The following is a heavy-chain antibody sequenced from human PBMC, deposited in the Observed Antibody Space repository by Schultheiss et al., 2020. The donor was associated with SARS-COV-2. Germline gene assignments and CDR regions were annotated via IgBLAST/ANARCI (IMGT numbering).Heavy chain of an antibody. CDR3: ARGERSNAFDI. V-gene: IGHV1-58*01. Sequence: SVKVSCKASGFTFTSSAVQWVRQARGQRLEWIGWIVVGSGNTNYAQKFQGRVTMTTDTSTSTAYMELRSLRSDDTAVYYCARGERSNAFDIWGQGTMVTVSS. J-gene: IGHJ3*02. CDR2: IVVGSGNT. CDR1: GFTFTSSA.